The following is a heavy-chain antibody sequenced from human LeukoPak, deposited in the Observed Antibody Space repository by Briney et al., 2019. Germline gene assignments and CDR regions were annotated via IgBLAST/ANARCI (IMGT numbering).Heavy chain of an antibody. J-gene: IGHJ4*02. CDR3: AKSPVSSCRGSFCYPFDY. D-gene: IGHD2-15*01. V-gene: IGHV3-23*01. CDR1: GFTFSTYA. Sequence: GGSLRLSCAAFGFTFSTYAMSWVRQIPGKGLEWVSAISGSDDGTYYADSVKGRFTISRDNSRNTLYLQMNTLRAEDTAVYFCAKSPVSSCRGSFCYPFDYWGQGNLVTVSS. CDR2: ISGSDDGT.